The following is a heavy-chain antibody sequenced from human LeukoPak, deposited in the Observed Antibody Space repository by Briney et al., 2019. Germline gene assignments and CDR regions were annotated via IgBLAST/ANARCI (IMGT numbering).Heavy chain of an antibody. Sequence: ASVTVSCTASGYTFTSYYMHWVRQAPGQGLEWMGIINPSGGSTSYAQKFQGRVTMTRDTSTSTVYMELSSLRSEDTAVYYCAREGGITIFQEDAFDIWGQGTMVTVSS. CDR2: INPSGGST. CDR3: AREGGITIFQEDAFDI. D-gene: IGHD3-9*01. CDR1: GYTFTSYY. V-gene: IGHV1-46*01. J-gene: IGHJ3*02.